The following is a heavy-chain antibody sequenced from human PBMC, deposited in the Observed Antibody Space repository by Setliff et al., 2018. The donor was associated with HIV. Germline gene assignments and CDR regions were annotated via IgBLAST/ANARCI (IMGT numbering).Heavy chain of an antibody. CDR3: ARRDGYSYGFYFDY. CDR1: GGSISSSTYY. CDR2: IYYSGST. V-gene: IGHV4-39*01. Sequence: PSETLSLTCTVSGGSISSSTYYWGWIRQPPGKGLEWIGTIYYSGSTYYNPSLKSRLTISVDTSKNQFSLKLSSVTAADTAVYYYARRDGYSYGFYFDYWGQGTLVTVSS. D-gene: IGHD5-18*01. J-gene: IGHJ4*02.